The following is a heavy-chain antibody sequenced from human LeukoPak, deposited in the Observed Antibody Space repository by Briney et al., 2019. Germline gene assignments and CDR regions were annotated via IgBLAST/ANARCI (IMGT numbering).Heavy chain of an antibody. D-gene: IGHD4-23*01. CDR2: ISAYNGNT. CDR3: ARSGGTSPRDWFDP. Sequence: ASVKVSCKPSGYTFTSYGIIWVRQAPGQGLEWMGWISAYNGNTNYAQKLQGRVTMTTDTSTSTAYMELRSLRSDDTAVYYCARSGGTSPRDWFDPWGLGTLVTVSS. J-gene: IGHJ5*02. CDR1: GYTFTSYG. V-gene: IGHV1-18*01.